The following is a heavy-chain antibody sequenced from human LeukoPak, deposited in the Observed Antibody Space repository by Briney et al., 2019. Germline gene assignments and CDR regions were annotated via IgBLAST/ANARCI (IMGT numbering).Heavy chain of an antibody. CDR3: ARGTGYGDLLDY. V-gene: IGHV1-69*13. Sequence: ASVKVCCKASGGTFSSYAISWVRQAPGQGLEWMGGIIPIFGTANYAQKFQGRVTITADESTSTAYMELSSLRSEDTAVYYCARGTGYGDLLDYWGQGTLVTVSS. CDR2: IIPIFGTA. CDR1: GGTFSSYA. J-gene: IGHJ4*02. D-gene: IGHD4-17*01.